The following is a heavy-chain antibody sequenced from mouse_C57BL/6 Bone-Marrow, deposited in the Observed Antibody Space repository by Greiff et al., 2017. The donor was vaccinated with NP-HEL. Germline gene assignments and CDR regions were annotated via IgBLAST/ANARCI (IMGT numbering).Heavy chain of an antibody. Sequence: EVKLMESGGGLVQSGRSLRLSCATSGFTLSDFYMEWVRQAPGKGREGIAAGRNKANDYTTEYSASVKGRFIVSRDTSQSILYLQMNALRAEDTAIYYCARDAGTVVAPYWDFDVWGTGTTVTVSS. D-gene: IGHD1-1*01. CDR2: GRNKANDYTT. J-gene: IGHJ1*03. CDR3: ARDAGTVVAPYWDFDV. V-gene: IGHV7-1*01. CDR1: GFTLSDFY.